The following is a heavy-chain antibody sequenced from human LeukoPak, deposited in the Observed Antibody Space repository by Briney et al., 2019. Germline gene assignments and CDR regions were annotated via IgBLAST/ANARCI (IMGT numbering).Heavy chain of an antibody. D-gene: IGHD5-24*01. J-gene: IGHJ4*02. Sequence: GGSLRLSCAVSGFTFSSYWMNWVRHVPGKGLVWVSHINTFGTTATYADSVKGRFTISRDNANNTLYLQMNSLRVEDTAVYYCVRDNAYKFDYWGQGTLVTVSS. CDR1: GFTFSSYW. V-gene: IGHV3-74*01. CDR2: INTFGTTA. CDR3: VRDNAYKFDY.